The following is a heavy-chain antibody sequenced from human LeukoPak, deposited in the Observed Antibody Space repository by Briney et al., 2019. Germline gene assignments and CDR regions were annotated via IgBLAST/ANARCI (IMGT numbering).Heavy chain of an antibody. D-gene: IGHD2-15*01. Sequence: ASVKVSCKASGYTFTSYYMHWVRQAPGQGLEWMGGFDPEDGETIYAQKFQGRVTMTEDTSTDTAYMELTSLRSEDTAVYYCATAIVVVVASTAAFDIWGQGTMVTVSS. CDR1: GYTFTSYY. CDR3: ATAIVVVVASTAAFDI. CDR2: FDPEDGET. J-gene: IGHJ3*02. V-gene: IGHV1-24*01.